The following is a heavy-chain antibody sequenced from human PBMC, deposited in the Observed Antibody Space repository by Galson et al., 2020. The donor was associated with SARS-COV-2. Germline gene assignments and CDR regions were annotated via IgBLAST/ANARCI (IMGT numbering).Heavy chain of an antibody. CDR3: ARDLPCGVVIEAETNMDV. CDR1: GFTFNSYG. D-gene: IGHD3-3*01. Sequence: GSLRLPCAASGFTFNSYGMHWVRPAPGKGLEWVAVIWYAGSKKYYPDSVKGRFTIPRDNSKNTLYLQMNSLRAEDTAVYYCARDLPCGVVIEAETNMDVWGKGTTVTVSS. J-gene: IGHJ6*03. V-gene: IGHV3-33*01. CDR2: IWYAGSKK.